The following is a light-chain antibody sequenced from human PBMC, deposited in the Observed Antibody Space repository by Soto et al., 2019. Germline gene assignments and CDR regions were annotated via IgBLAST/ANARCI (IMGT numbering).Light chain of an antibody. CDR3: QEYNNWPPMYT. CDR2: RAS. Sequence: EIVMTQSPATLSVSPGERATLSCMASESVTNALAWYQQKPGQAPRLLIYRASIRATGTPARFSGSGSGTDFTLTISSLQAEDFAIYYCQEYNNWPPMYTFGQGTKLEIK. J-gene: IGKJ2*01. CDR1: ESVTNA. V-gene: IGKV3-15*01.